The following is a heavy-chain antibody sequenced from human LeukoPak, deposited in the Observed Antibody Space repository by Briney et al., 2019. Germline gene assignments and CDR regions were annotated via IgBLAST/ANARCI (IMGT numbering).Heavy chain of an antibody. D-gene: IGHD3-22*01. CDR1: GFTVSSNY. Sequence: GGSPRLSCAASGFTVSSNYMSWFRQAPGKGLEWVSVIYSGGSTYYADSVKGRFTISRDNSKNTLYLQMNSLRAEDTAVYYCARARSSYYYDSSGYPASYYFDYWGQGTLVTVSS. CDR3: ARARSSYYYDSSGYPASYYFDY. J-gene: IGHJ4*02. V-gene: IGHV3-53*01. CDR2: IYSGGST.